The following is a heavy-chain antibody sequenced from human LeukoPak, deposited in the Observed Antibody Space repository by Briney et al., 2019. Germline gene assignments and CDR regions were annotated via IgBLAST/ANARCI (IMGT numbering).Heavy chain of an antibody. CDR2: IVPSGGYT. CDR3: ARDPYSGGYYQYYFYYMDF. J-gene: IGHJ6*03. D-gene: IGHD1-26*01. CDR1: GFTFSTYS. Sequence: GGSLRLSCAASGFTFSTYSMNWVRQAPGKGLEWVSSIVPSGGYTYYADSVKGRFTISRDNAKNSLSLQMNSLRAEDTAVYYCARDPYSGGYYQYYFYYMDFWGKGITVTVSS. V-gene: IGHV3-21*01.